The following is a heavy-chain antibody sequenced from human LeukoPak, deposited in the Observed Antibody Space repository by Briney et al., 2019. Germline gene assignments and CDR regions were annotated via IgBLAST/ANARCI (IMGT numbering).Heavy chain of an antibody. J-gene: IGHJ4*02. V-gene: IGHV3-48*03. D-gene: IGHD6-13*01. CDR1: GFTFSSCE. CDR3: AKVRIAAAGTWYYFDY. Sequence: PGGSLRLSCAASGFTFSSCEMNWVRQAPGKGLEWVSYISSSSSTIYYADSVKGRFTISRDNSKNTLFVQMNSLRAEDTAVYYCAKVRIAAAGTWYYFDYWGQGTLVTVSS. CDR2: ISSSSSTI.